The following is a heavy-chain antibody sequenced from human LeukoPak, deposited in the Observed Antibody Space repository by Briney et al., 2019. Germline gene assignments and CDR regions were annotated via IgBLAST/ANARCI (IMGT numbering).Heavy chain of an antibody. D-gene: IGHD6-19*01. J-gene: IGHJ6*02. CDR2: ISGSGGST. CDR3: AKDKGSSGWPYYYYGMDV. V-gene: IGHV3-23*01. Sequence: GGSLRLSCAASGFTFSSYAMSWVRQAPGKGLEWVSAISGSGGSTYYADSVKGRFTISRDNSKNTLYLQMNSLRAEDTAVYYCAKDKGSSGWPYYYYGMDVWGQGTTVTVSS. CDR1: GFTFSSYA.